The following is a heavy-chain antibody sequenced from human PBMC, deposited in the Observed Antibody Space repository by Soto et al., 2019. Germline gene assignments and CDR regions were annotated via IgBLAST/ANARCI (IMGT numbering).Heavy chain of an antibody. D-gene: IGHD6-13*01. Sequence: ASVKVSCKASGYTFTGYYMHWVRQATGQGLEWMGWMNPNSGNTGYAQKFQGRVTMTRNTSISTAYMELSSLRSEDTAVYYCAREHSSSWRFDYWGQGTLVTVSS. CDR3: AREHSSSWRFDY. J-gene: IGHJ4*02. V-gene: IGHV1-8*02. CDR2: MNPNSGNT. CDR1: GYTFTGYY.